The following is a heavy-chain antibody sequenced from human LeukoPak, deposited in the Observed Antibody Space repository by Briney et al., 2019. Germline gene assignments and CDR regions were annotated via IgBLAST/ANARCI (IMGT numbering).Heavy chain of an antibody. CDR3: ARDGYDSSGYIAGDAFDI. CDR2: ISAYNGNT. CDR1: GYTFTSYG. V-gene: IGHV1-18*01. J-gene: IGHJ3*02. D-gene: IGHD3-22*01. Sequence: RGASVKVSCKASGYTFTSYGISWVRQAPGQGLEWMGWISAYNGNTNYAQRLQGRVTMTTDTSTSTAYMELRSLRSDDTAVYYCARDGYDSSGYIAGDAFDIWGQGTMVTVSS.